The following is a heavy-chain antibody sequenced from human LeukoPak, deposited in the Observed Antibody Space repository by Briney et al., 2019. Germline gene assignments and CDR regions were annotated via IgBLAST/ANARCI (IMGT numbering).Heavy chain of an antibody. J-gene: IGHJ4*02. V-gene: IGHV3-74*01. CDR2: INSDGSST. D-gene: IGHD3-3*01. CDR1: GFTFSSYW. Sequence: GGSLRLSCAASGFTFSSYWMHWVRQAPGKGLVWVSRINSDGSSTSYADSVKGRFTISRDNAKNTLYLQMNSLRAEDTAVYYCARGRKYYDFWSGYSTYDYWGQGTLVTVSS. CDR3: ARGRKYYDFWSGYSTYDY.